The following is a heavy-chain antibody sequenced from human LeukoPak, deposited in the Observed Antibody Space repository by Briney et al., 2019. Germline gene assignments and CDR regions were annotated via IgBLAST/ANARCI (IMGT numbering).Heavy chain of an antibody. D-gene: IGHD4-11*01. CDR3: ARVRHSNYFDY. CDR2: INHSGST. CDR1: GGSFSGYY. Sequence: PSETLSLTCAVYGGSFSGYYWSWIRQPPGKGLEWIGEINHSGSTNYNPSLKSRVTISVDTSKNQFSLKLSSVTAADTAVYYCARVRHSNYFDYWGQGTLVTVSS. J-gene: IGHJ4*02. V-gene: IGHV4-34*01.